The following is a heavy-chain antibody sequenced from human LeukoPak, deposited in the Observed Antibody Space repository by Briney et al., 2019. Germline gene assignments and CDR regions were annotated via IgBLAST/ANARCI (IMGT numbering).Heavy chain of an antibody. CDR2: INQDGSDQ. J-gene: IGHJ4*02. CDR3: ARDYSSGRDF. Sequence: PGGSLRLSCAASGFTFSTKWMSWVRQAPGKGLEWVATINQDGSDQYYGNSVKGRLTISRDNAKNSLDLQMNSLRAEDTAVYYCARDYSSGRDFWGQGTLVTVSS. CDR1: GFTFSTKW. D-gene: IGHD3-22*01. V-gene: IGHV3-7*04.